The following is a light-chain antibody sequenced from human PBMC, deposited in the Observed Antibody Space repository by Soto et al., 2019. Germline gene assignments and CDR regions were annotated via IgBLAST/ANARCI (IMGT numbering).Light chain of an antibody. Sequence: ETVMTQSPATLSVSPGERATLSCRASQSISSNLAWYQQKPGQAPRLLIHGASTRATGFPARFSGSGSGTEFTLTISSLQSEDFAVYYCQQYNDWPRTFGQGTKVEIK. CDR1: QSISSN. J-gene: IGKJ1*01. CDR3: QQYNDWPRT. CDR2: GAS. V-gene: IGKV3-15*01.